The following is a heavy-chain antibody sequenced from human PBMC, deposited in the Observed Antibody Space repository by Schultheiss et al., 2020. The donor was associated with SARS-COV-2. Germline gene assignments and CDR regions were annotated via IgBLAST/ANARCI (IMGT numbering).Heavy chain of an antibody. CDR3: ARATRVESLFSVRGGSFDF. CDR2: IYHNVNS. CDR1: GSSITGFF. J-gene: IGHJ4*02. V-gene: IGHV4-59*08. Sequence: SETLSLTCSVSGSSITGFFWTWIRQTPGKGLEWIGYIYHNVNSWYNPSLMSRVTISGDASKNQFSLTLDSVTAADTAVYYCARATRVESLFSVRGGSFDFWGRGALVTVSS. D-gene: IGHD5-24*01.